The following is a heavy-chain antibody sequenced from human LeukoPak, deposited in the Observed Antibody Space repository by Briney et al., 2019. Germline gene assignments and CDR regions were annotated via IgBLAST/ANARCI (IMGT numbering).Heavy chain of an antibody. CDR2: INPNSGGT. CDR1: GYTFTGYY. J-gene: IGHJ6*02. D-gene: IGHD6-13*01. CDR3: ARERYSSSWYPDYYYYGMDV. V-gene: IGHV1-2*02. Sequence: ASVKVSCKAPGYTFTGYYMHWVRQAPGQGLEWMGWINPNSGGTNYAQKFQGRVTMTRGTSISTAYMELSRLRSDDTAVYYCARERYSSSWYPDYYYYGMDVWGQGTTVTVSS.